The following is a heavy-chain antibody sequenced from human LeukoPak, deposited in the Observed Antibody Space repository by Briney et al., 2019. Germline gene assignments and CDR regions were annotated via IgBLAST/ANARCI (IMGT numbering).Heavy chain of an antibody. Sequence: GGSLRLSCVASGLTIGSRYMNWVRRAPGKGLKWVSALYLAGNTYYADSVRGRFTISRDKSKNTLYLQMNSVRAEDTAVYYCARGSYYDSSGSNAFDIWGQGTMVTVSS. CDR1: GLTIGSRY. CDR3: ARGSYYDSSGSNAFDI. D-gene: IGHD3-22*01. CDR2: LYLAGNT. J-gene: IGHJ3*02. V-gene: IGHV3-53*01.